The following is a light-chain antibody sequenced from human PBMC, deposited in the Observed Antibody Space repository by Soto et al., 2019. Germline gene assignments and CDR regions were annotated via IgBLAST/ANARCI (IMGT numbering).Light chain of an antibody. CDR1: QSIGIW. CDR2: KAS. V-gene: IGKV1-5*03. CDR3: QQYNDYSWT. J-gene: IGKJ1*01. Sequence: IQMTQSPSTLSASVGDRVAITCRASQSIGIWLAWYQQKPGKPPRFLIYKASSLESGVPSRFSGSGYGTEFTLTISSLQPDDFATYYCQQYNDYSWTFGQGTKVEIK.